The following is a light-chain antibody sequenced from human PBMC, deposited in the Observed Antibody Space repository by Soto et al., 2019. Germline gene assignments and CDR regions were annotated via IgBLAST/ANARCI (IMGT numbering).Light chain of an antibody. CDR3: QSYDSGNLVV. V-gene: IGLV6-57*03. J-gene: IGLJ2*01. CDR1: SGSIASNY. Sequence: NFMLPQPHSVSESPGKTVTISCTRSSGSIASNYVQWYQQRPGSAPTTVIYEDNQRPSGVPDRFSGSINSSSNSASLTISGLKTEDEADYYCQSYDSGNLVVFGGGTKLTVL. CDR2: EDN.